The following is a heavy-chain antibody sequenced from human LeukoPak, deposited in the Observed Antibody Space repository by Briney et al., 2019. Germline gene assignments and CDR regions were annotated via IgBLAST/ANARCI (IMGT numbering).Heavy chain of an antibody. CDR1: GGTFSSYA. D-gene: IGHD2-15*01. Sequence: SVKVSCKASGGTFSSYAISWVRQAPGQGLEWMGGIIPIFGTANYAQKFQGRVTITADEYTSPDYMEMSSLRSEDTAVYYCASSLGRYCSGGSCSKSRNYYYYMDVWGKGTTVTISS. CDR3: ASSLGRYCSGGSCSKSRNYYYYMDV. CDR2: IIPIFGTA. V-gene: IGHV1-69*13. J-gene: IGHJ6*03.